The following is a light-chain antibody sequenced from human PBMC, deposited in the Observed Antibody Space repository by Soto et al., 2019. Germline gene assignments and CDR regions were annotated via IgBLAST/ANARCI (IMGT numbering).Light chain of an antibody. J-gene: IGLJ1*01. CDR2: EVS. Sequence: QCVLTQPASVSRAPGHSITISRTGTSSDVGSYNLVSWYQQHPGKAPKLMIYEVSKRPSGVSNRFSGSKSGNTASLTISGLQAEDEADYYCCSYAGSSPYVFGTGTKVTVL. CDR1: SSDVGSYNL. CDR3: CSYAGSSPYV. V-gene: IGLV2-23*02.